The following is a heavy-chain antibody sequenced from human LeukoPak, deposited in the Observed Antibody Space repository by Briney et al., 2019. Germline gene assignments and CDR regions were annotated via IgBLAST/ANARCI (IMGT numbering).Heavy chain of an antibody. CDR1: GFSFSNFW. V-gene: IGHV3-7*01. CDR2: INGDGSEK. CDR3: LNGRYGNY. Sequence: PGGSLRLSCAASGFSFSNFWMNWVRQAPGKGLEWVANINGDGSEKYYVDSVKGRFTISRDNAKNSLYLQMDSLRVDDTAVYYCLNGRYGNYRSHGTLVVVTS. J-gene: IGHJ4*01. D-gene: IGHD4-17*01.